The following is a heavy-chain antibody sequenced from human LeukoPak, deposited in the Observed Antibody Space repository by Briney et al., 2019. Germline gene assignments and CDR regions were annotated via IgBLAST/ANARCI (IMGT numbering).Heavy chain of an antibody. CDR2: ISGSGGST. V-gene: IGHV3-23*01. Sequence: PGGSLRLSCAASGFTFSSYAMSWVRQAPGKGLEWVSAISGSGGSTYYADSVKGRFTISRDNSKNTLYLQMNSLRAEDTAVYYCAKDLYYDSSGYLDYRGQGTLVTVSS. CDR1: GFTFSSYA. J-gene: IGHJ4*02. D-gene: IGHD3-22*01. CDR3: AKDLYYDSSGYLDY.